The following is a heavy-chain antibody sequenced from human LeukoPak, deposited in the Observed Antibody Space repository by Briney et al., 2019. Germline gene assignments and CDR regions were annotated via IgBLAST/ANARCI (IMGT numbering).Heavy chain of an antibody. V-gene: IGHV4-59*12. J-gene: IGHJ5*02. CDR2: IYYSGTT. Sequence: PSETLSLTCTVSGGSISSYYWSWIRQPPGKGLEWIGYIYYSGTTNYNPSLKSRVTMSVDTSKNQFSLKLSSVTAADTAVYYCARDVPVVVVPAATLYNWFDPWGQGTLVTVSS. CDR1: GGSISSYY. CDR3: ARDVPVVVVPAATLYNWFDP. D-gene: IGHD2-2*01.